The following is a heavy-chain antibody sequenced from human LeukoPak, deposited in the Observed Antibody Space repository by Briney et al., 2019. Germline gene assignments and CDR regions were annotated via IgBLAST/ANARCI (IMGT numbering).Heavy chain of an antibody. CDR1: GGTFSSYA. CDR2: IIPILGIA. V-gene: IGHV1-69*04. D-gene: IGHD6-13*01. Sequence: SVKVSCKASGGTFSSYAISWVRQAPGQGLEWMGRIIPILGIANYAQKFQGRVTITADKSTSTAYMELSSLRSEDTAVYSCASQSIAAAGTGEFDYWGQGTLVTVS. J-gene: IGHJ4*02. CDR3: ASQSIAAAGTGEFDY.